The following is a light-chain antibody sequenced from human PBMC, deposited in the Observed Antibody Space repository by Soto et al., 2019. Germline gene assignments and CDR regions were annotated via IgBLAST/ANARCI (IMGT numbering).Light chain of an antibody. CDR2: DVS. V-gene: IGLV2-14*01. Sequence: QSALTQPASVSGSPGQSITISCTGNSSDVGAYNYVSWYQQHPGKAPKLMIHDVSNRPSGVSNRFSGSKSGNTASLTISGLQAEDEADYYCSSYTSSSTYVFGTGTKLTVL. CDR1: SSDVGAYNY. J-gene: IGLJ1*01. CDR3: SSYTSSSTYV.